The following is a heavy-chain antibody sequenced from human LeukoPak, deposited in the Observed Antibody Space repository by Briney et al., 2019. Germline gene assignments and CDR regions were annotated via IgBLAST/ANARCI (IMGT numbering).Heavy chain of an antibody. CDR3: ARCTTGRTFGSLREIKRSREIDY. CDR1: GFTYSSYS. D-gene: IGHD1-1*01. CDR2: ISSSSSNI. V-gene: IGHV3-21*01. J-gene: IGHJ4*02. Sequence: PGGSLRLSCAASGFTYSSYSMNWVRQAPGKGLEWVSSISSSSSNIYYADSVKGRFTISRDNAKNSLYLQMNSLRVEDTAVYYCARCTTGRTFGSLREIKRSREIDYWGQGTLVTVSS.